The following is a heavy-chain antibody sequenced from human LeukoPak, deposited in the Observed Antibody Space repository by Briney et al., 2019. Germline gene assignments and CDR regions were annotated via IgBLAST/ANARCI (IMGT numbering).Heavy chain of an antibody. CDR2: IYISGRT. CDR1: GCSISRYY. CDR3: ARGPSKQLPLEKGGVYAFDI. J-gene: IGHJ3*02. D-gene: IGHD3-16*01. V-gene: IGHV4-4*07. Sequence: SETLSLTCTGSGCSISRYYWSWIRQPAGKGLEGIGRIYISGRTNYNPSLKSRVTMSVDTSKTQFSLKLSSVTAADTAVYYCARGPSKQLPLEKGGVYAFDIWGQGIMVTVSS.